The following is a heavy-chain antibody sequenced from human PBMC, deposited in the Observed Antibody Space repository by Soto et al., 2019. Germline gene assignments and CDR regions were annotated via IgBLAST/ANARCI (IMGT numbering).Heavy chain of an antibody. J-gene: IGHJ4*02. V-gene: IGHV3-7*01. D-gene: IGHD5-12*01. CDR2: IEPGGSGK. Sequence: EVQLVESGGALVQPGGSLRLSCAVSGFTFSTYWMGWVRQAPGKGLEWVANIEPGGSGKYYVDSLKGRFSTSRDNAKNSLYLQMNSLRAEDTAVYYCARPRYSGYDYNRFDYWGQGTLVTVSS. CDR1: GFTFSTYW. CDR3: ARPRYSGYDYNRFDY.